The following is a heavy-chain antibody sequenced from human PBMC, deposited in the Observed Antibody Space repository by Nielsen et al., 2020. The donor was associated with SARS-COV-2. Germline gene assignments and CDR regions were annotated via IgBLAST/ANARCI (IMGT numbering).Heavy chain of an antibody. CDR2: IDPSDSYI. J-gene: IGHJ5*02. CDR3: ARHSNYYGSGTMSGWFDP. V-gene: IGHV5-10-1*01. CDR1: GDGLSSYW. Sequence: GESLKISCQASGDGLSSYWISWVRQMPGKGPEWMGRIDPSDSYINYSPSFQGHVTISADKSISTAYLQWSSLKASGTAMYYCARHSNYYGSGTMSGWFDPWGQGTLVTVSS. D-gene: IGHD3-10*01.